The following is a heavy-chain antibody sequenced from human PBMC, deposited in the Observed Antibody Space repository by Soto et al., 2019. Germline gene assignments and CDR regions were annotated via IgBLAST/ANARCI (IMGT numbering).Heavy chain of an antibody. D-gene: IGHD2-2*01. CDR2: INPSGGST. CDR1: GDTFTSIY. CDR3: ARDREDIVVVPAASQGPYYYYYMDV. V-gene: IGHV1-46*03. Sequence: ASVKVSCKACGDTFTSIYMHWVRQAPGQGLEWMGIINPSGGSTSYAQKFQGRVTMTRDTSTSTVYMELSSLRSEDTAVYYCARDREDIVVVPAASQGPYYYYYMDVWGKGTTVTVSS. J-gene: IGHJ6*03.